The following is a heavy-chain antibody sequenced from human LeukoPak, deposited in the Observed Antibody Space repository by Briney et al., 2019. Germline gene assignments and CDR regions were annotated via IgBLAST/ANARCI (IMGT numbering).Heavy chain of an antibody. CDR1: GYTFTSYA. Sequence: ASVKVSCKASGYTFTSYAMHWVRQAPGQRLEWMGWINAGNGNTKYSQKFQGRVTITRDTSASTAYMELSSLRSEDTAVYYCARDRGYDGYFDYWGQGTLVTVSS. J-gene: IGHJ4*02. CDR3: ARDRGYDGYFDY. CDR2: INAGNGNT. V-gene: IGHV1-3*01. D-gene: IGHD5-12*01.